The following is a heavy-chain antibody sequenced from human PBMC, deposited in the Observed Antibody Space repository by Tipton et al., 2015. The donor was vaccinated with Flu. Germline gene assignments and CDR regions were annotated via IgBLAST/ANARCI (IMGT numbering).Heavy chain of an antibody. D-gene: IGHD1-1*01. CDR2: IYATGST. Sequence: TLSLTCTVSGGSISSRHWSWIRRPAGKGLEWIGRIYATGSTSYNPSLKSRVIMSVDTSKNQFSLRLTSVTAAVSVVYYWARDPASLGNNWYDGFDIWGQGTMVTVSS. CDR3: ARDPASLGNNWYDGFDI. J-gene: IGHJ3*02. V-gene: IGHV4-4*07. CDR1: GGSISSRH.